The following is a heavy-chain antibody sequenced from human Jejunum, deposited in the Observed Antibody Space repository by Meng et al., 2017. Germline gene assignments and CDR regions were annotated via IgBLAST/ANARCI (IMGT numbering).Heavy chain of an antibody. J-gene: IGHJ5*02. CDR3: ARGHQVDP. Sequence: QVQLQESGPGLVKPSQTLSLPCTVSGGSISSDDYYWSWIRQPPGKGLEWIGYIYHSGSTDYNPSLKSRVTISVDTSKNQFSLKLSSVTAADTAVYYCARGHQVDPWGPGTLVTVSS. CDR2: IYHSGST. D-gene: IGHD2-2*01. V-gene: IGHV4-30-4*01. CDR1: GGSISSDDYY.